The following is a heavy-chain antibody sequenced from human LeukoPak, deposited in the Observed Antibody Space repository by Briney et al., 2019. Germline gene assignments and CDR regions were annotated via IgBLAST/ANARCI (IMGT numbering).Heavy chain of an antibody. CDR1: GFSLSTRGVG. V-gene: IGHV2-5*02. CDR3: AHIGQGYVSFDI. D-gene: IGHD3/OR15-3a*01. Sequence: SGPTLVNPTQTLTLTCTFSGFSLSTRGVGVGWIRQPPGKALDCLALIYWDDDKHYSPSLKTRPTITKDTSKNQVVLTMTNMDPVDTATYYCAHIGQGYVSFDIWGQGTMVTVSS. CDR2: IYWDDDK. J-gene: IGHJ3*02.